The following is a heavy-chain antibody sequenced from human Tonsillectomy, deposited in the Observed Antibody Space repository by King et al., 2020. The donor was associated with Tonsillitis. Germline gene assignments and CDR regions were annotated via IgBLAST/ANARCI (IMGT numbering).Heavy chain of an antibody. V-gene: IGHV3-7*03. CDR1: GFTFSNYW. Sequence: VQLVQSGEDLVQPGGSLRLSCAASGFTFSNYWMSWVRQAPEKGLEWVANIKQDGSEKYYVASVKGRFTISRDNAKNSLYLQMNSLRAEDTAVYFCETTTWGPANSAWFDYWGQGTLVTVSS. CDR3: ETTTWGPANSAWFDY. J-gene: IGHJ4*02. D-gene: IGHD6-19*01. CDR2: IKQDGSEK.